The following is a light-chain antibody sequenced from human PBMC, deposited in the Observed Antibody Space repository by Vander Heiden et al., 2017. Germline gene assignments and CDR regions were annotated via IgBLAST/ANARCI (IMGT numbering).Light chain of an antibody. CDR1: QGIGVY. CDR2: IAS. Sequence: DIQMTQSPSSLSASLGDRVTITCRTSQGIGVYLNWYQQKPGKAPNLLIYIASSLQTGVPPRFSGSGSGIDFTLTISSLQPEDSATYYCQQTYTTPQTFGGGTKVEIK. V-gene: IGKV1-39*01. CDR3: QQTYTTPQT. J-gene: IGKJ4*01.